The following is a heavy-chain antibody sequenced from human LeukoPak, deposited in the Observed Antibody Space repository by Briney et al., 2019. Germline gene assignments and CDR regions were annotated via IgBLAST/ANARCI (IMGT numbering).Heavy chain of an antibody. J-gene: IGHJ6*03. V-gene: IGHV4-59*01. CDR3: ARGLRYFDWLSSRAYYYYMDV. Sequence: SETLSLTCTVSDGSISNYYWSWIRQPLGKGLEWIGYIYNSGNSNYNPSLKGRVTISVDTSKSQFSLHLRSVTAADAAVDFCARGLRYFDWLSSRAYYYYMDVWGTGTTVTVSS. CDR2: IYNSGNS. CDR1: DGSISNYY. D-gene: IGHD3-9*01.